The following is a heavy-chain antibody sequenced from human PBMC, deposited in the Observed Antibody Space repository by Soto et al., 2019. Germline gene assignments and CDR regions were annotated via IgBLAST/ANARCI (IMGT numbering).Heavy chain of an antibody. J-gene: IGHJ4*02. CDR1: GYAFTTYG. CDR3: ARGRYGDY. V-gene: IGHV1-18*01. CDR2: ISARNGNT. Sequence: QVHLVQSGAEVKKPGASVKVSCKGSGYAFTTYGIPWVLQAPGQGLEWMGWISARNGNTNYAQKLQGRVTVTRDTSTSTAYMELRSLRSDDTAVHYCARGRYGDYWGQGALVTGSS. D-gene: IGHD1-1*01.